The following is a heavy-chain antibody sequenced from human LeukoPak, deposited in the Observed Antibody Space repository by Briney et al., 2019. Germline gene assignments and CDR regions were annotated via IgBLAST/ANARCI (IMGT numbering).Heavy chain of an antibody. V-gene: IGHV3-30*03. CDR2: ISNNGRNT. D-gene: IGHD1-1*01. CDR1: GFAFSSFG. J-gene: IGHJ4*02. CDR3: ARDYNWNPPDY. Sequence: GGSLRLSCAASGFAFSSFGIHWVRQAPGKGLEWVASISNNGRNTYYVDSVEGRFTISRDNSRNTLYLQMNSLRVEDTAVYYCARDYNWNPPDYWGQGTLVTVSS.